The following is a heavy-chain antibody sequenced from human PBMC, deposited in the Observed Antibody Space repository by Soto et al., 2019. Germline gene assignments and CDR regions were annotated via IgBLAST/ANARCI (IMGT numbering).Heavy chain of an antibody. CDR2: ISYDGSNK. CDR3: ARDRSGSSSWYPTHYGMDV. D-gene: IGHD6-13*01. CDR1: GFTFSSYA. V-gene: IGHV3-30-3*01. Sequence: QVQLVESGGGVVQPGRSLRLSCAASGFTFSSYAMHWVRQAPGKGLEWVAVISYDGSNKYYADSVKGRFTIXXXXXKNTLYLQMNSLRAEDTAVYYCARDRSGSSSWYPTHYGMDVW. J-gene: IGHJ6*01.